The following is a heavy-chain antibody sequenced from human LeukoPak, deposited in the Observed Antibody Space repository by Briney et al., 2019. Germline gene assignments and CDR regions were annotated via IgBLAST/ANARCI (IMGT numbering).Heavy chain of an antibody. J-gene: IGHJ4*02. Sequence: GGSLRLSCAASGFSFSVYWMHWVRQAPGKGPVWVSRIKTDGSITDYADFVKGRFTISRDNAKNSLYLQMNSLRAEDTAVYYCARLSGDYISYYFDFWGQGTLVTVSS. V-gene: IGHV3-74*01. D-gene: IGHD4-17*01. CDR2: IKTDGSIT. CDR3: ARLSGDYISYYFDF. CDR1: GFSFSVYW.